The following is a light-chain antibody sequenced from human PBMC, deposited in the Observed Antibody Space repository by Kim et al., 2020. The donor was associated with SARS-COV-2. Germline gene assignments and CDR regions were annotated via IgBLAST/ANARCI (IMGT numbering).Light chain of an antibody. CDR3: QQYGSSPRT. J-gene: IGKJ1*01. V-gene: IGKV3-20*01. Sequence: SPGERATLSCRASQSVSSSYLAWYQQKPGQAPRLLIYGASSRATGIPDRFSGSESGTDFTLTISRLEPEDFAVYYCQQYGSSPRTFGQGTKVEIK. CDR2: GAS. CDR1: QSVSSSY.